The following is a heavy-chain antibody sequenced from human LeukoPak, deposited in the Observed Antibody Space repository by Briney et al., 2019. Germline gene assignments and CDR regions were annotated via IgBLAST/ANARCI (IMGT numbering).Heavy chain of an antibody. D-gene: IGHD3-10*01. V-gene: IGHV1-69*05. J-gene: IGHJ4*02. CDR2: IIPIFGTA. CDR1: GGTFSSYA. CDR3: ARKSMVRGVNNSDY. Sequence: SVKVSCKASGGTFSSYAISWVRQAPGQGLEWMGRIIPIFGTANYAQKFQGRVTITTDESTSTAYMELSSLRSEDTAVYYYARKSMVRGVNNSDYWGQGTLVTVSS.